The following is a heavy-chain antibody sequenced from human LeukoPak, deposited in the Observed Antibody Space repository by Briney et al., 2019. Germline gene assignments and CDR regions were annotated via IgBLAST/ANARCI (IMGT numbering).Heavy chain of an antibody. J-gene: IGHJ4*02. CDR1: AYIFTSDW. CDR3: ARVPRGVAVTAGFDY. Sequence: GESLKIPSNASAYIFTSDWISWVGQMRRKGLEWMGFIYPADSDTTYNPSIPGQVTFSVDRYIRTAYLQWNRLRPSDIGMYFCARVPRGVAVTAGFDYWGQGTRVTVS. CDR2: IYPADSDT. D-gene: IGHD2-21*02. V-gene: IGHV5-51*01.